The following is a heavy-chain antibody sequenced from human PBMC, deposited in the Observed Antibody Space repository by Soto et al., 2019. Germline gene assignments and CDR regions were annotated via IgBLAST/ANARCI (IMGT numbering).Heavy chain of an antibody. Sequence: GGSLRLSCSASGFTFSSYPMHWVRQAPGKGLEHVSTINVNGDSAYYADSVKGRFTISRDNSKNTLYLQMSSLRKEDTAMYYCARGGIGQWPYELDYWGQGTLVTVSS. CDR3: ARGGIGQWPYELDY. CDR1: GFTFSSYP. J-gene: IGHJ4*02. V-gene: IGHV3-64D*08. D-gene: IGHD6-19*01. CDR2: INVNGDSA.